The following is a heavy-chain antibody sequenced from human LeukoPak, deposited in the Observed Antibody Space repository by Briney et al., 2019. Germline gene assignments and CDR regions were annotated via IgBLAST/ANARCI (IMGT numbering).Heavy chain of an antibody. CDR1: GYTFTGCY. D-gene: IGHD3-3*01. CDR3: VRDSHYDFGY. V-gene: IGHV1-2*06. J-gene: IGHJ4*02. Sequence: GASVKVSCKASGYTFTGCYMHWVRQAPGQGLEWMGRINPNSGGTNYAQKFQGRVTMTRDTSISTAYMELSRLRSDDTAVYYCVRDSHYDFGYWGQGTLVTVSS. CDR2: INPNSGGT.